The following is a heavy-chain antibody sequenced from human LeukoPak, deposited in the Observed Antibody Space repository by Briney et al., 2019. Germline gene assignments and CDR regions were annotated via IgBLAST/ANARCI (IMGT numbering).Heavy chain of an antibody. Sequence: PVGSLRLSCAASGFTFSSYAMSWVRQAPGKGLEWVSGISDSGGNTYYADSVKGRFTISRDNSKNTLSLQMNSLRAEDTAVYYCAKEMAGSYYISDYWGQGTLVTV. CDR2: ISDSGGNT. V-gene: IGHV3-23*01. D-gene: IGHD3-10*01. CDR3: AKEMAGSYYISDY. J-gene: IGHJ4*02. CDR1: GFTFSSYA.